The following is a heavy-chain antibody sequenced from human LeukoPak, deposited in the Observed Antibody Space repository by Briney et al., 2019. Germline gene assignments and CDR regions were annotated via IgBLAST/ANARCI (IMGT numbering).Heavy chain of an antibody. CDR3: ARDGRITIFAVVQGNWFDP. D-gene: IGHD3-3*01. Sequence: RPGGSLRLSCAASGFTFSSYWMSWVRQAPGKGLEWVANIKQDGSEKYYVDSVKGRFTISRDNAKNSLYLQMNSLRAEDTAVYYCARDGRITIFAVVQGNWFDPWGQGTLVTVSS. CDR2: IKQDGSEK. J-gene: IGHJ5*02. V-gene: IGHV3-7*01. CDR1: GFTFSSYW.